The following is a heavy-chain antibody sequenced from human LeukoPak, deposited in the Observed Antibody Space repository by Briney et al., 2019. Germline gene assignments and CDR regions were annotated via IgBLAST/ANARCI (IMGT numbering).Heavy chain of an antibody. D-gene: IGHD2-2*02. CDR2: INPNSGGT. CDR3: ASDWGLSQLEYCSNTNCYMGAFDI. V-gene: IGHV1-2*02. CDR1: GYTFTGYY. Sequence: ASVKVSCKVSGYTFTGYYMHWVRQAPGQGLEWMGWINPNSGGTNYAQKFQGRVTMTRDTSISTACMELSRLRSDDTAVYYCASDWGLSQLEYCSNTNCYMGAFDIWGQGTMVTVSS. J-gene: IGHJ3*02.